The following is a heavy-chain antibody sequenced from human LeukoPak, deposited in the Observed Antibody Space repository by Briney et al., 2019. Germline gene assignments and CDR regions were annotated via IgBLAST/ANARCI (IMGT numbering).Heavy chain of an antibody. Sequence: PGGSLRLSCAASGFTFSSYAMHWVRQAPGKGLEWVAVISYDGSNKYYADSVKGQFTISRDNSKNTLYLQMNSLRAEDTAVYYCARDRDVVVVAATRALGYWGQGTLVTVSS. CDR2: ISYDGSNK. CDR3: ARDRDVVVVAATRALGY. J-gene: IGHJ4*02. V-gene: IGHV3-30*04. CDR1: GFTFSSYA. D-gene: IGHD2-15*01.